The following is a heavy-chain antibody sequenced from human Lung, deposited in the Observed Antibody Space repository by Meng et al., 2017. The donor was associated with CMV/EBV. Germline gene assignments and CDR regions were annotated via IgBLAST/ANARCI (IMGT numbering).Heavy chain of an antibody. CDR2: RNPNSGDT. V-gene: IGHV1-8*01. Sequence: VQRVQSGPEEKKPGAPPRVPCKASGYNFTGYHITWERQATGQGLEWMGWRNPNSGDTGYAQKFQGRVTMTRHTSLDTAYLELSSLTSEDSAVYYCAGGPPDTTLNDLWGQGTLVTVSS. D-gene: IGHD2-15*01. J-gene: IGHJ5*02. CDR3: AGGPPDTTLNDL. CDR1: GYNFTGYH.